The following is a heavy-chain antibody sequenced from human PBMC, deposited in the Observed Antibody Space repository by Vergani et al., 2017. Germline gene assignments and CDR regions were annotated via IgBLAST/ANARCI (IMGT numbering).Heavy chain of an antibody. Sequence: QLLLQESGPGLVKPSETLSLTCTVSGASINSRHYYWGWIRQPPGKGPEWIGSVYFSGATYYNPALKSRVTISADTSKNQFSLKLNSVTAADTAVYYCVRDYDIVTGYYSYYLDNWGQGILVTVAS. D-gene: IGHD3-9*01. V-gene: IGHV4-39*02. CDR3: VRDYDIVTGYYSYYLDN. J-gene: IGHJ4*02. CDR1: GASINSRHYY. CDR2: VYFSGAT.